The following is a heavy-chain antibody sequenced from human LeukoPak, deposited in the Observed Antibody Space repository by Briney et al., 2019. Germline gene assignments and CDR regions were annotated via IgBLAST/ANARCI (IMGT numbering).Heavy chain of an antibody. J-gene: IGHJ4*02. Sequence: PSETLSLTCAVSGGSISSGGYSWSWIRQPPGKGLEWIGYIYHSGSTYYNPSLKSRVTISVYRSKNQFSLKLSSVTAADTAVYYCARGGYGSGSYYPYFDYWGQGTLVTVSS. CDR1: GGSISSGGYS. V-gene: IGHV4-30-2*01. CDR3: ARGGYGSGSYYPYFDY. D-gene: IGHD3-10*01. CDR2: IYHSGST.